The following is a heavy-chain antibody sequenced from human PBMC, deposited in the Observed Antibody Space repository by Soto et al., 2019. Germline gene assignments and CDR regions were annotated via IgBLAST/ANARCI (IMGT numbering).Heavy chain of an antibody. CDR2: INSDGSST. CDR3: VRGEAYSSSLDPLDC. Sequence: EVQLVESGGGLVQPGGSLRLSCAASGFTFSGYWMHWVRQAREKGLEWVSRINSDGSSTTYADSVKGRLTISRDNAKSTLYLQMASLRAEDTAVYYCVRGEAYSSSLDPLDCWGQGTLVTVSS. CDR1: GFTFSGYW. J-gene: IGHJ4*02. V-gene: IGHV3-74*01. D-gene: IGHD6-13*01.